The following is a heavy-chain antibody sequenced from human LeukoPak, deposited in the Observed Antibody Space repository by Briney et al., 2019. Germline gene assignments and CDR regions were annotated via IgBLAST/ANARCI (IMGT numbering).Heavy chain of an antibody. CDR2: IKEDGSEK. V-gene: IGHV3-7*01. Sequence: QAGGSLRLSCAASGFTFSNYWMSWVRQAPGKGLEWVANIKEDGSEKYYVDSVKGRITISRDNAKKSVYLQMNSLRAEDTAVYYCARVGFHYGSGNFWGQGTLVTVSS. J-gene: IGHJ4*02. CDR3: ARVGFHYGSGNF. CDR1: GFTFSNYW. D-gene: IGHD3-10*01.